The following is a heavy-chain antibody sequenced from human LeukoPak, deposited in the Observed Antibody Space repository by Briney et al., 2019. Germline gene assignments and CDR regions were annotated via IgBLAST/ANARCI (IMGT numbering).Heavy chain of an antibody. CDR2: ISAYNGNT. CDR1: GYTFTSYG. D-gene: IGHD3-10*01. V-gene: IGHV1-18*01. J-gene: IGHJ6*02. CDR3: ARGAQSGYYGSGKDGMDV. Sequence: GASVKVSCKASGYTFTSYGISWVRQAPGQGLEWMGWISAYNGNTNYAQKLQGRVTMTTDTSTSTAYMELRSLRSDDTAVYYCARGAQSGYYGSGKDGMDVWGQGTTVTVSS.